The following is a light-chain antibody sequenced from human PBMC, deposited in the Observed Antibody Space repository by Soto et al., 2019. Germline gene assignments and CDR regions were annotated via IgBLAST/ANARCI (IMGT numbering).Light chain of an antibody. CDR1: QSLVHSDGNTY. CDR3: MQATQSVIT. Sequence: DIVMTQTPLSSPVTLGQPASISCTSSQSLVHSDGNTYLNWLQQRPGQPPRLLIYEISNRFSGVPDRFSGSGAVTDFTLKISRVEAEDVGVYYCMQATQSVITFGQGIRLEIK. CDR2: EIS. V-gene: IGKV2-24*01. J-gene: IGKJ5*01.